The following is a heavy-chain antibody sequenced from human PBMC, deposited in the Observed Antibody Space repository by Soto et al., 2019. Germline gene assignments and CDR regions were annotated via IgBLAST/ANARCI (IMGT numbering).Heavy chain of an antibody. CDR1: GYTFGNND. Sequence: QVQLVQSGAQVKKPGASVKVSCKASGYTFGNNDISWVRQATAQGLEWMGWMNPNSGNTGYAQKFQGRVSMTRNTSITTAYLELSSLRSDDTAIYYCARMATSGTLNWFDPWGQGTLVIVSS. J-gene: IGHJ5*02. V-gene: IGHV1-8*01. CDR2: MNPNSGNT. CDR3: ARMATSGTLNWFDP.